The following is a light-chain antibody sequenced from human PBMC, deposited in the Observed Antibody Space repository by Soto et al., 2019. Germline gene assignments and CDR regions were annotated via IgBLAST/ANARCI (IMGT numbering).Light chain of an antibody. CDR3: HQDGSSPRA. J-gene: IGKJ1*01. CDR2: DVY. V-gene: IGKV3-20*01. CDR1: QTLRSGY. Sequence: DIVLTQTTGTLSLSTGDRATLSCRASQTLRSGYLAWYQHKPGQAPRLLIYDVYSRTTGIPDRFSSSGSGTDFTLTIARLEPEDIAVYYCHQDGSSPRAFGQGTKGEVK.